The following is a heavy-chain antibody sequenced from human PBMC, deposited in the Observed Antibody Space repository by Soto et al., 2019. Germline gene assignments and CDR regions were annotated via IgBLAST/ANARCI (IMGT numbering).Heavy chain of an antibody. CDR3: ARGGRAVAVYYYGMDV. CDR2: IYYSGST. J-gene: IGHJ6*02. D-gene: IGHD6-19*01. V-gene: IGHV4-59*01. CDR1: GGSISGYY. Sequence: SETLSLTCTVSGGSISGYYWSWIRQHPGTGLEWIGYIYYSGSTNYNPSLKSRVTISVDTSKNQFSLKLSSVTAADTAVYYCARGGRAVAVYYYGMDVWGQGPTVTVSS.